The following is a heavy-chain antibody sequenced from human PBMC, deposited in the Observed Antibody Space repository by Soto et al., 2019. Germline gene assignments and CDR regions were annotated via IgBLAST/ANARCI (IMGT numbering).Heavy chain of an antibody. Sequence: GGSLRLSCAASEFTFSNYVMGWVRQAPGKGLEWVSSISSSSSYIYYADSVKGRFTISRDNAENSLYLQMNSLRAEDTAVYYCARVEELLWYRELYHYYYYYMDVWGKGTTVTVSS. D-gene: IGHD3-10*01. CDR2: ISSSSSYI. CDR1: EFTFSNYV. J-gene: IGHJ6*03. CDR3: ARVEELLWYRELYHYYYYYMDV. V-gene: IGHV3-21*01.